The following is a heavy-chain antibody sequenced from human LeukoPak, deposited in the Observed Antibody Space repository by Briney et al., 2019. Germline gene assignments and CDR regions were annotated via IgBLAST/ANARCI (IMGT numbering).Heavy chain of an antibody. J-gene: IGHJ4*02. CDR3: ARDGPIEMATIFDY. CDR2: INPNSGGT. CDR1: GYTFTGYY. V-gene: IGHV1-2*04. D-gene: IGHD5-24*01. Sequence: ASVKVSCKASGYTFTGYYMHWVGQPPGQGLEWMGWINPNSGGTNYAQKFQGWVTMTRDTSISTAYMELSRLRSDDTAVYYCARDGPIEMATIFDYWGQGTLVTVSS.